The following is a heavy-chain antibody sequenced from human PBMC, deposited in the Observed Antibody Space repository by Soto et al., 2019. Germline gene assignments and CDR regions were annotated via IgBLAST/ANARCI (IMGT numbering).Heavy chain of an antibody. CDR3: ARERPDGSRLDP. V-gene: IGHV4-30-4*01. J-gene: IGHJ5*02. CDR2: IYYSGST. CDR1: GGSFSGYY. D-gene: IGHD6-13*01. Sequence: PSETLSLTCAVYGGSFSGYYLSWIRQPPGKGLEWIGYIYYSGSTYYNPSLKSRVTISVDTSKNQFSLKLSSVTAADTAVYYCARERPDGSRLDPWGQGTLVTVSS.